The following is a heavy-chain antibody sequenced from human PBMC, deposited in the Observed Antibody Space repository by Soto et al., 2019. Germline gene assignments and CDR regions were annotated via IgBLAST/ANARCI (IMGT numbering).Heavy chain of an antibody. J-gene: IGHJ4*02. V-gene: IGHV3-30-3*01. Sequence: QVQLVESGGGVVQPGRSLRLSCAASGFTFSSYAMHWVRQAPGKGLEWVAVISYDGSNKYYADSVKGRFTISRDNSKNPRYLQMNSLRVEDTAVYYCASAPITVVTPYYFDYWGQGTLVTVSS. CDR1: GFTFSSYA. CDR3: ASAPITVVTPYYFDY. CDR2: ISYDGSNK. D-gene: IGHD2-21*02.